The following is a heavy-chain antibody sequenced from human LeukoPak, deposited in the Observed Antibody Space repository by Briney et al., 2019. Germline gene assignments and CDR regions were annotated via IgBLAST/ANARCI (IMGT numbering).Heavy chain of an antibody. Sequence: GGSLRLSCAASGFTFSSYGMHWVRQAPGKGLEGVAFIRYDGSNKYYADSVKGRFTISRDNSKNTLYLQMNSLRAEDTAVYYCANLRITMVRGVMGPDYYYYYMDVWGKGTTVTISS. CDR2: IRYDGSNK. CDR3: ANLRITMVRGVMGPDYYYYYMDV. V-gene: IGHV3-30*02. J-gene: IGHJ6*03. CDR1: GFTFSSYG. D-gene: IGHD3-10*01.